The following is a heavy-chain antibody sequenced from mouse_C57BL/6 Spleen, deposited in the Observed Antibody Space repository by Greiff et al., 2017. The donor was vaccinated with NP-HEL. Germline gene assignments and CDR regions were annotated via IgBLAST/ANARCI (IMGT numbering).Heavy chain of an antibody. CDR2: IDPENGDT. CDR3: TKAYYSNAMDY. J-gene: IGHJ4*01. V-gene: IGHV14-4*01. Sequence: EVQLQESGAELVRPGASVKLSCTASGFNIKDDYMHWVKQRPEQGLEWIGWIDPENGDTEYASKFQGKATITADTSSNTAYLQLSSLTSEDTAVYYCTKAYYSNAMDYWGQGTSVTVSS. D-gene: IGHD2-5*01. CDR1: GFNIKDDY.